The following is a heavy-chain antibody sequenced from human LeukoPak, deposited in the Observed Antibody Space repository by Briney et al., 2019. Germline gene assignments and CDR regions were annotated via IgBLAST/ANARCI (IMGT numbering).Heavy chain of an antibody. J-gene: IGHJ5*02. CDR3: AKHRDCSSTSCYARNAIDP. CDR1: GFTFSIYA. V-gene: IGHV3-23*01. D-gene: IGHD2-2*01. Sequence: PGGSLRLSCAASGFTFSIYAMSWVRQAPGKGLEWVSAISGSGGSTYYADSVKGRFTISRDNSKNTLYLQMNSLRAEDTAVYYCAKHRDCSSTSCYARNAIDPWGQGTLVTVSS. CDR2: ISGSGGST.